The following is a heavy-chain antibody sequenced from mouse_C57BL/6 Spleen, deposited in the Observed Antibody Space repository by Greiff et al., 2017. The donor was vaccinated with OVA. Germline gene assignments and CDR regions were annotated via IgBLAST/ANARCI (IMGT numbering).Heavy chain of an antibody. Sequence: EVMLVESGGGLVKPGGSLKLSCAASGFTFSDYGMHWVRQAPEKGLEWVAYISSGSSTIYYADTVKGRFTISRDNAKNTLYLQMTSLRSEDTAMYYCARGRAYYSNYDWYFDVWGTGTTVTVSS. V-gene: IGHV5-17*01. CDR3: ARGRAYYSNYDWYFDV. CDR2: ISSGSSTI. D-gene: IGHD2-5*01. J-gene: IGHJ1*03. CDR1: GFTFSDYG.